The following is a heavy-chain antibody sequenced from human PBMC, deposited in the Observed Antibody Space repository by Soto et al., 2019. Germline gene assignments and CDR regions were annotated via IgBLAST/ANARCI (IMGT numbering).Heavy chain of an antibody. D-gene: IGHD6-13*01. V-gene: IGHV1-69*01. CDR2: IIPVFGPA. Sequence: QAQLVQSGAEVRKPGSSVRVSCKASGVPLKNSALSWVRQAPGQGLEWMGGIIPVFGPALYAQKFQGRVTITADESTNTAFLDVSSLRSEDTAVYYCGRGGSWAKVDSWGPGTLVTVSS. CDR1: GVPLKNSA. CDR3: GRGGSWAKVDS. J-gene: IGHJ4*02.